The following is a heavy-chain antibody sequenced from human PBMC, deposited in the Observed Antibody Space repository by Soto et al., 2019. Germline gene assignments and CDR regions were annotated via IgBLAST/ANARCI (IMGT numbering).Heavy chain of an antibody. J-gene: IGHJ4*02. D-gene: IGHD3-3*01. CDR3: ARGRKYYDFWSGYSHPRYYFNY. CDR2: INHSGRT. V-gene: IGHV4-34*01. Sequence: PSETLSPTCAVYGGSFSGYCWSWVRQPPGKGLEWIGEINHSGRTNYNPSLKSRVTISVDTSKSQFSLKLSSVTAADTAVYYCARGRKYYDFWSGYSHPRYYFNYWGQGTLVTVSS. CDR1: GGSFSGYC.